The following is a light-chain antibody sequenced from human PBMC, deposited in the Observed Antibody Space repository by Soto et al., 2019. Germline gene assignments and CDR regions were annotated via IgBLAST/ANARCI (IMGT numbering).Light chain of an antibody. V-gene: IGKV3-11*01. Sequence: EIVLTQSPATLSLSPGERATLSCRASQSVSGYIAWYQQKLGQAPRLLIYHASNRATGIPARFSGSGSETAFTLAIGIREPEDFAVYYCQQRYTWPPITFGQGKRLELK. CDR1: QSVSGY. J-gene: IGKJ5*01. CDR3: QQRYTWPPIT. CDR2: HAS.